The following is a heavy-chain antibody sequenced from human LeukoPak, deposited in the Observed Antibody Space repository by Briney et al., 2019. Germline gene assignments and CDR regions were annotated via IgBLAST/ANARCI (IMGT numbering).Heavy chain of an antibody. Sequence: SETLSLTCTVSGGSISSSSYYWGWIRQPPGKGLEWIGSMYYSGSTNYNPSLKSRVTISVDTSENQFSLKLSSAAAADTAVYYCARGEVVVVVAATTSLNWFDPWGQGTLVTVSS. J-gene: IGHJ5*02. V-gene: IGHV4-39*07. CDR2: MYYSGST. CDR1: GGSISSSSYY. CDR3: ARGEVVVVVAATTSLNWFDP. D-gene: IGHD2-15*01.